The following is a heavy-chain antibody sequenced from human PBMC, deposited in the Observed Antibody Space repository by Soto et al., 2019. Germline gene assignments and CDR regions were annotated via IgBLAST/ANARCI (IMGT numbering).Heavy chain of an antibody. Sequence: QVQLVQSGAEVKKPGASVKVSCKASGYTFTSYGISWVRQAPGQGLEWMAWISAYNGNTNYAQKRQGRVTMTTDTSTSTAYMELRSLRSDDTAVYYCARVGYLAAAGPYYYYGMDVWGQGTTVTVSS. D-gene: IGHD6-13*01. CDR3: ARVGYLAAAGPYYYYGMDV. J-gene: IGHJ6*02. CDR2: ISAYNGNT. V-gene: IGHV1-18*04. CDR1: GYTFTSYG.